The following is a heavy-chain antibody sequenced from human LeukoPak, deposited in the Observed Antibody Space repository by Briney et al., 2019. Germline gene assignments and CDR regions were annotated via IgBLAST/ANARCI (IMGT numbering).Heavy chain of an antibody. CDR3: ARSSPEDY. D-gene: IGHD2-2*01. Sequence: GGSLRLPCAASGFTFSSYAMHWVRQAPGKGLEWVAVISYDGSNKYYAGSVKGRFTISRDNSKNTLYLQMNSLRAEDTAVYYCARSSPEDYWGQGTLVTVSS. CDR1: GFTFSSYA. CDR2: ISYDGSNK. J-gene: IGHJ4*02. V-gene: IGHV3-30*04.